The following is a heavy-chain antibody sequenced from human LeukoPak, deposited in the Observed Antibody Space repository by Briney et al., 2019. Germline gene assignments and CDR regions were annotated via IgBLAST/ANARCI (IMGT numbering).Heavy chain of an antibody. Sequence: SETLSLTCTVSGGSISSSSYYWGWIRQPPGKGLEWIGSIYYSGSTYYNPSLKSRVTISVDTSKNQFSLKLSSVTAADTAVYYCARHYCSSTRYGFDPWGQGTLVTVSS. V-gene: IGHV4-39*01. D-gene: IGHD2-2*01. CDR1: GGSISSSSYY. CDR3: ARHYCSSTRYGFDP. J-gene: IGHJ5*02. CDR2: IYYSGST.